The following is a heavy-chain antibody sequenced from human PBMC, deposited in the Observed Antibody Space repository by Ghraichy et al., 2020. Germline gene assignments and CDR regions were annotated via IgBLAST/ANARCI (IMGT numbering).Heavy chain of an antibody. CDR2: IYHSGST. CDR1: GGSISSGGYS. CDR3: ARGDTVPAALDAFDI. J-gene: IGHJ3*02. V-gene: IGHV4-30-2*01. Sequence: SETLSLTCAVSGGSISSGGYSWSWIRQPPGKGLEWIGYIYHSGSTYYNPSLKSRVTISVDRSKNQFSLKLSSVTAADTAVYYCARGDTVPAALDAFDIWGQGTMVTVSS. D-gene: IGHD2-2*01.